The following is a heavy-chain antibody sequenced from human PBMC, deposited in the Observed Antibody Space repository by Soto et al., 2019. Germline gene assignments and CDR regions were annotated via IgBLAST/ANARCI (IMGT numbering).Heavy chain of an antibody. CDR2: IYYSGVT. CDR3: TREQSDDNYFDP. D-gene: IGHD6-19*01. J-gene: IGHJ5*02. Sequence: LSLTCTVSGAPRSRGGYFYTWVRQPPGKGLEWLGYIYYSGVTNYNPSLKSRVTISLDKSKSQFSLRLISVTAADTAVYYCTREQSDDNYFDPWGQGTLVTVSS. V-gene: IGHV4-61*08. CDR1: GAPRSRGGYF.